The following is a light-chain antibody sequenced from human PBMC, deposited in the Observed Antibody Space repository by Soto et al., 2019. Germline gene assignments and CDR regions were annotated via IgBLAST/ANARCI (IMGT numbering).Light chain of an antibody. Sequence: DIIMSQSPDSLAVSLGERAAINCKSSQSVLSSSNNRNFLAWYQQKPGHPPKLLINWASTRDSGVPDRFSGSGSGTDFTLTITSLQAEDVAVHYCQQYYGSPLTFGQGTRVEIK. CDR1: QSVLSSSNNRNF. J-gene: IGKJ1*01. CDR2: WAS. CDR3: QQYYGSPLT. V-gene: IGKV4-1*01.